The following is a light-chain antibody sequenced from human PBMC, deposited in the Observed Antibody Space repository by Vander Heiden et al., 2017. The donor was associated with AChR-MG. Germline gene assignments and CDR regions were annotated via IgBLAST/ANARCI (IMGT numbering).Light chain of an antibody. CDR1: SSNIGAGYD. J-gene: IGLJ3*02. V-gene: IGLV1-40*01. CDR2: GNS. CDR3: QSYDSSLSGFWV. Sequence: QSVLTQPPSVSGAPGQRVTISCTGSSSNIGAGYDVHWYQQLPGTAPKLLIYGNSNRHSGVPDRVSGSKSGTSASLAITGLQAEDEADYYCQSYDSSLSGFWVFGGGTKLTVL.